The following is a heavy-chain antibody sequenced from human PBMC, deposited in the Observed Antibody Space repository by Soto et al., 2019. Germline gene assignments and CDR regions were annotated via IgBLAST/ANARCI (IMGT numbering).Heavy chain of an antibody. CDR3: ARDYYYDFWSGYQYYFDY. V-gene: IGHV1-18*01. Sequence: GAPVKVSCKASGYTFTSYGISWVRQTPGQGLEWMGWISAYNGNTNYAQKLQGRVTMTTDTSTSTAYMELRSLRSDDTAVYYCARDYYYDFWSGYQYYFDYRGQGTLVTVSS. D-gene: IGHD3-3*01. J-gene: IGHJ4*02. CDR1: GYTFTSYG. CDR2: ISAYNGNT.